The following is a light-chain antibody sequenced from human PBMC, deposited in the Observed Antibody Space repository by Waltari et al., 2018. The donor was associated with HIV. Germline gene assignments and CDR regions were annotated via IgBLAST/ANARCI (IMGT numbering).Light chain of an antibody. CDR2: EVS. CDR3: SSYTVTGTLNWV. V-gene: IGLV2-14*03. CDR1: RSDVCRYNY. J-gene: IGLJ3*02. Sequence: QSALTQPASVSGSPGPSIPISCTGPRSDVCRYNYVPCHQQPPGKAPNLLIYEVSNRPSGVSKRFSGSKAGNTASLTISGLQAEDEALYYCSSYTVTGTLNWVFGGGTKLTVL.